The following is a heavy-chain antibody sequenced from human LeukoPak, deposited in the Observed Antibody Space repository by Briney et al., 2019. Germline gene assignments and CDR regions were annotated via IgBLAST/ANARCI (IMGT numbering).Heavy chain of an antibody. Sequence: GESLKISCKGSGYSFTSYWISWVRQMPGKGLEWMGRIDPSDSYTNYSPSFQGHVTISADKSISTAYLQWSSLKASDTAMYYCARQSGGSSSEVAGMDVWGQGTTVTVSS. V-gene: IGHV5-10-1*01. CDR1: GYSFTSYW. CDR2: IDPSDSYT. CDR3: ARQSGGSSSEVAGMDV. J-gene: IGHJ6*02. D-gene: IGHD6-6*01.